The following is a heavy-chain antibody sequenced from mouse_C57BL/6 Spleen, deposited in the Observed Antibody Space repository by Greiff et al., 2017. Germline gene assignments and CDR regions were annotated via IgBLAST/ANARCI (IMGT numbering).Heavy chain of an antibody. CDR3: ARSPGAMYY. CDR1: GFTFTDYY. J-gene: IGHJ4*01. Sequence: EVMLVESGGGLVQPGGSLSLSCAASGFTFTDYYMSWVRQPPGKALEWLGFISNKANGYTTGYSASVKGRFTISRDNSQSSLYLPMDALRAEDSATYYCARSPGAMYYWGQGTSVTVSS. CDR2: ISNKANGYTT. V-gene: IGHV7-3*01.